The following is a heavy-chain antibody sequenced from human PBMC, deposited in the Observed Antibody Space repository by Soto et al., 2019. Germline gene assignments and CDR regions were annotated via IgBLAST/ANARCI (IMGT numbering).Heavy chain of an antibody. CDR3: ARDRYCSGGSGYSHYYCGMDV. D-gene: IGHD2-15*01. J-gene: IGHJ6*02. V-gene: IGHV1-18*01. CDR1: GYTFTSYG. CDR2: ISAYNGNT. Sequence: QVQLVQSGAEVKKPGASVKVSCKASGYTFTSYGISWVRQAPGQGLEWMGWISAYNGNTNYAQKLQGSVTMTTDTSTSTGYMEVRSLRSDDTAVYYCARDRYCSGGSGYSHYYCGMDVWGQGSTVTVSS.